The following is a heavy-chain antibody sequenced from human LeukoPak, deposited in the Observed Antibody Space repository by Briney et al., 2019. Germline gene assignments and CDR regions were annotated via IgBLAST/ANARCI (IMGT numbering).Heavy chain of an antibody. CDR2: IYPGDSDT. J-gene: IGHJ4*02. D-gene: IGHD1-26*01. CDR3: AIRYSGSYNDY. CDR1: GYTFTSYW. Sequence: GESLKISCKGSGYTFTSYWIGWVRQMPGKGLEWMGIIYPGDSDTTYSPSFQGQVTISADKSISTAYLQWSSLKASGTAMYYCAIRYSGSYNDYWGQGTLVTVSS. V-gene: IGHV5-51*01.